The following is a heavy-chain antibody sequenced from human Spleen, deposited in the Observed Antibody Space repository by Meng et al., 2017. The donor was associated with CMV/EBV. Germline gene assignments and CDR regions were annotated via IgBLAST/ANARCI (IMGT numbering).Heavy chain of an antibody. D-gene: IGHD1-26*01. J-gene: IGHJ6*02. Sequence: SVKVSCMASGYTFTDYYMQWVRQAPGQGLEWMGGSISVLNTANYAPKFQGRVTITPAKSLNTVYMELSSLTSEDTAVYYCARDGVSSGSDYGTYRYYGMDVWGQGTTVTVSS. CDR3: ARDGVSSGSDYGTYRYYGMDV. CDR2: SISVLNTA. CDR1: GYTFTDYY. V-gene: IGHV1-69*10.